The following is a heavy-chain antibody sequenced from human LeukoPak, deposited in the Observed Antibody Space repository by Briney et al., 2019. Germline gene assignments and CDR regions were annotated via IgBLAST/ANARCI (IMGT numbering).Heavy chain of an antibody. CDR2: INHSGST. V-gene: IGHV4-34*01. Sequence: PSETLSLTWAVYGGSFSGYYWSWIRQPPGKGLEWIGEINHSGSTNYNPSLKSRVTISVDTSKNQFSLKLSSVTAADTAVYYCARGATPTDIVVVPAAAGPAYYFDYWGQGTLVTVSS. D-gene: IGHD2-2*01. J-gene: IGHJ4*02. CDR1: GGSFSGYY. CDR3: ARGATPTDIVVVPAAAGPAYYFDY.